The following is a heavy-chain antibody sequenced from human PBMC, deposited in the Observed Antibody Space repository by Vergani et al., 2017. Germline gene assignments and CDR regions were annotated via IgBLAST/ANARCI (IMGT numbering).Heavy chain of an antibody. Sequence: QVQLVQSGAEVKKPGSSLKVSCKASGGTFSSYAISWVRQAPGQGLEWMGGIIPIFGTANYAQKFQGRVTITADESTSTAYMELSSLRSEDTAVYYCASCSGGSCYSSYYYGMDVWGQGTTVTVSS. V-gene: IGHV1-69*01. CDR3: ASCSGGSCYSSYYYGMDV. J-gene: IGHJ6*02. CDR1: GGTFSSYA. CDR2: IIPIFGTA. D-gene: IGHD2-15*01.